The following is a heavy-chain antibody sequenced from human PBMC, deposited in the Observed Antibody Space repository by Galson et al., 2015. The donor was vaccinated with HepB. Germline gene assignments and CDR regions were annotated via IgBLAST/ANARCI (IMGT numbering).Heavy chain of an antibody. V-gene: IGHV3-53*01. J-gene: IGHJ4*02. D-gene: IGHD3-22*01. CDR1: GFTVSSNY. CDR3: AGSGYYYDSSGYYYLDY. CDR2: IYSGGST. Sequence: SLRLSCAAPGFTVSSNYMNWVRQAPGKGLEWVSVIYSGGSTYYADSVKGRFTVSRDNSKNTVYLQMNSLRAEDTAVYYCAGSGYYYDSSGYYYLDYWGQGTLVTVSS.